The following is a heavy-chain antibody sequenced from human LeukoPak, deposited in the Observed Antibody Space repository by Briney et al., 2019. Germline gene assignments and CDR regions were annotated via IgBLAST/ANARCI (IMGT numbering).Heavy chain of an antibody. Sequence: KPSETLSLTRTVSGASITSDNYYWGWIRQPPGKGLEWIGSIYYSGSTYNMPSLKSRVTISVDTSKSQFSLNLSSVTAADTAVYYCARPRYYHDTSVLDYWGQGSLVIVSS. CDR2: IYYSGST. CDR1: GASITSDNYY. V-gene: IGHV4-39*01. CDR3: ARPRYYHDTSVLDY. J-gene: IGHJ4*02. D-gene: IGHD3-22*01.